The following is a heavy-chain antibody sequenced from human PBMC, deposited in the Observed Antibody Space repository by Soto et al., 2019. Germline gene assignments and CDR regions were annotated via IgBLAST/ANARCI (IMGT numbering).Heavy chain of an antibody. D-gene: IGHD3-16*01. J-gene: IGHJ3*02. CDR3: ARGFPSLEYDYTPNAFDI. CDR1: GYTFTSYG. Sequence: QVQLVQSGAEVKKPGASVKVYCKASGYTFTSYGISWLRQAPGQGLEWMGWISAYNGNTNYAQKLQGRVTMTTDTSTSTTYMELRSLRSDDTAVYYCARGFPSLEYDYTPNAFDIWGQGTMVTVSS. CDR2: ISAYNGNT. V-gene: IGHV1-18*01.